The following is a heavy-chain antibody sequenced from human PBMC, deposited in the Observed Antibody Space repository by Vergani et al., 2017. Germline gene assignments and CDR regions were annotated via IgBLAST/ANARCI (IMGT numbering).Heavy chain of an antibody. Sequence: EVQLVESGGGLVQPGRSLRLSCAASGFTFDDYAMHWVRQAPGKGLEWVSGISWISGSIGYADSVKGRFTISRDNAKNSLYLQMNSLRAEDTALYYCAKGRETVVITAVDYWGQGTLVTVSS. CDR3: AKGRETVVITAVDY. CDR2: ISWISGSI. J-gene: IGHJ4*02. CDR1: GFTFDDYA. D-gene: IGHD3-22*01. V-gene: IGHV3-9*01.